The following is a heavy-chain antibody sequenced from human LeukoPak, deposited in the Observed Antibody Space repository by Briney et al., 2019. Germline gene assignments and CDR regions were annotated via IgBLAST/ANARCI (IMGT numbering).Heavy chain of an antibody. Sequence: PGRSLRLSCAASGFTFSGSAMHWVRQASGKGLEWVGRIRSKANSYATAYAASVKGRFTIPRDDSKNTAYLQMNSLKTEDTAVYYCTRIVGAGEFDYWGQGTLVTVSS. J-gene: IGHJ4*02. V-gene: IGHV3-73*01. D-gene: IGHD4/OR15-4a*01. CDR2: IRSKANSYAT. CDR1: GFTFSGSA. CDR3: TRIVGAGEFDY.